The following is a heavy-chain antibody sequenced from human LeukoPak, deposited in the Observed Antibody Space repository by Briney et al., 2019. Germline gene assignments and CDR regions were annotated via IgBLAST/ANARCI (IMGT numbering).Heavy chain of an antibody. CDR1: GYTFTDYY. CDR3: AREGLYAYPLDF. V-gene: IGHV1-2*02. J-gene: IGHJ1*01. Sequence: GASVTVSCRASGYTFTDYYLHWVRQAPGQGLEWMGWINPNIGDTNFAQKFQGRVTITRDTSINTAYMELNRLTTDDTAVYCCAREGLYAYPLDFWGQGTLVTVSS. D-gene: IGHD5/OR15-5a*01. CDR2: INPNIGDT.